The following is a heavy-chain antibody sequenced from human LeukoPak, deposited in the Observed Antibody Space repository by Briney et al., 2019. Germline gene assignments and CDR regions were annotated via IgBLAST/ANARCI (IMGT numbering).Heavy chain of an antibody. CDR1: GFTFSNYG. CDR2: IWDDGSNE. CDR3: ARDQSGTQDY. J-gene: IGHJ4*02. Sequence: PGGSLRLSCAASGFTFSNYGMHWVRQAPGKGLEWVSVIWDDGSNEYYADSVKGRFTIFRENRRNTLYLQMNSLRAEDTAVYSCARDQSGTQDYWGQGTLVTVSS. D-gene: IGHD1-1*01. V-gene: IGHV3-33*01.